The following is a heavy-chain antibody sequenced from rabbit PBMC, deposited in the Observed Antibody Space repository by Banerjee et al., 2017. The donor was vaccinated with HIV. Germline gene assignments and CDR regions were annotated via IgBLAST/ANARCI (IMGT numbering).Heavy chain of an antibody. J-gene: IGHJ3*01. Sequence: QSLEESGGDLVKPGASLTLTCTASGFSFSSRYYMCWVRQAPGKGLEWIACIASGSSGDTYYASWAKGRFTISKTSSTTVTLQMTSLTAADTATYFCARETSSGWNFGWWGQGTLVTVS. CDR1: GFSFSSRYY. CDR3: ARETSSGWNFGW. CDR2: IASGSSGDT. V-gene: IGHV1S40*01. D-gene: IGHD4-1*01.